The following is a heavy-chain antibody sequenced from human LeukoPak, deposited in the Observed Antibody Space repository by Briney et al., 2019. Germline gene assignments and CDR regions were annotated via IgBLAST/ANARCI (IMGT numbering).Heavy chain of an antibody. V-gene: IGHV1-2*02. Sequence: ASVKVSRRASGYTFTDNHLYWVRQAPGQGLEWMGWIDPNSGGPNYAQKFQGRVTLARDTSISTAYMELSRLRSDDTAVYYCARVGPHYDSSGYYRIFDYWGQGTLVTVSS. CDR1: GYTFTDNH. CDR3: ARVGPHYDSSGYYRIFDY. D-gene: IGHD3-22*01. J-gene: IGHJ4*02. CDR2: IDPNSGGP.